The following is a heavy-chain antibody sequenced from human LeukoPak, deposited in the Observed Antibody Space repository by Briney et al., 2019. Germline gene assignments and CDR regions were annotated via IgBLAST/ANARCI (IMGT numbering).Heavy chain of an antibody. CDR1: GFSFNNYA. V-gene: IGHV3-23*01. J-gene: IGHJ4*02. Sequence: GGSLRLSCAASGFSFNNYAMSWVRQAPGKGLEWVSAINSGGDATKYADSVKGRFTISRDNSKNTLSLQLDSLRAEDTAVYYCAKVVVTANWGQGTLVTVSS. CDR2: INSGGDAT. CDR3: AKVVVTAN. D-gene: IGHD2-21*02.